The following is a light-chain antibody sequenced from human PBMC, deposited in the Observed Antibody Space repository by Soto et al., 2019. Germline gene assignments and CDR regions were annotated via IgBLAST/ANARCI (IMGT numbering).Light chain of an antibody. CDR3: ATWDDRLSGPV. J-gene: IGLJ7*01. V-gene: IGLV1-47*01. CDR2: RNN. CDR1: TSNIGSNY. Sequence: QPVLTQPPSASGTPGQRVTISCSGSTSNIGSNYVYWYQQLPGTAPKLLIYRNNQRPSGVPDRLSGSKSGTSASLAISGLRSEDEADYYCATWDDRLSGPVFGGGTQLTVL.